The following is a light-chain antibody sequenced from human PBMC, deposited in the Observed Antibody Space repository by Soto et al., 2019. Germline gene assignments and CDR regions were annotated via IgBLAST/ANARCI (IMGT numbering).Light chain of an antibody. J-gene: IGKJ1*01. Sequence: DIQMTQSPPTLSASVGDRVTITCRASQSMRHYLAWYQQMPGKAPKLLIYGASTLQSGVPSRFSGSGSGTEFTLTISSLQPDDFGTYFCQHYNSYSQTFGQGTKVEIK. CDR1: QSMRHY. V-gene: IGKV1-5*01. CDR2: GAS. CDR3: QHYNSYSQT.